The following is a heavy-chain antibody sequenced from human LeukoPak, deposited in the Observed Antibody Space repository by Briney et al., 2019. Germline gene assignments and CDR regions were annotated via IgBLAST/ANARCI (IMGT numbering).Heavy chain of an antibody. D-gene: IGHD3-22*01. CDR3: ARGPYSYDSSGAFDI. V-gene: IGHV4-61*08. J-gene: IGHJ3*02. CDR1: GGSISRGDYY. CDR2: IYYSGST. Sequence: SETLSLTCTVSGGSISRGDYYWGWIRQPPGKGLEWIGYIYYSGSTNYNPSLKSRVTISVDTSKNQFSLKLSSVTAADTAVYFCARGPYSYDSSGAFDIWGQGTMVTVSS.